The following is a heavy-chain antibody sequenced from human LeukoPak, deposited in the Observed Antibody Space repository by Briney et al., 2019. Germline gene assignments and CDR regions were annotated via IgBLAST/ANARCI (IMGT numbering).Heavy chain of an antibody. D-gene: IGHD6-13*01. CDR1: GFRFDDYA. CDR2: ISWDSAAI. CDR3: TKRARMGIAAAGDGFHI. Sequence: GGSLRLSCAASGFRFDDYAMHWVRQAPGKGLEWVSGISWDSAAIGYADSVRGRFTLSRDNAKNSLFLQMSSLRVEHTALYYCTKRARMGIAAAGDGFHIWGQGTMVTVSS. J-gene: IGHJ3*02. V-gene: IGHV3-9*01.